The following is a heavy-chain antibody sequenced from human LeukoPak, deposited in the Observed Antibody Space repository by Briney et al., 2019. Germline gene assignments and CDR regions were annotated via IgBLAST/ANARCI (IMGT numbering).Heavy chain of an antibody. J-gene: IGHJ5*02. CDR3: ARQAEGATDSWFDP. Sequence: VESLKISCKGSGYSFSKYWIGWVRQMPGKGLEWMGIIYPGDSDTRYSPSFQGQVTISADKSISTAYLQWSSLQASDTAMYYCARQAEGATDSWFDPWGQGTVVTVSS. V-gene: IGHV5-51*01. CDR2: IYPGDSDT. CDR1: GYSFSKYW. D-gene: IGHD1-26*01.